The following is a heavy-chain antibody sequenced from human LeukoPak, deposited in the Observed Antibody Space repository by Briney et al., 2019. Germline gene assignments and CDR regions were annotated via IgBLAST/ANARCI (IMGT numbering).Heavy chain of an antibody. V-gene: IGHV3-33*01. CDR2: IWYDGSNK. J-gene: IGHJ3*02. Sequence: PWGSLRLSCAASGFTFSSYGMHWVRQAPGKGLEWVAVIWYDGSNKYYADSVKGRFTISRDNSKYTLYLQMNSLRAEDTAVYYCARPYYDSSGYYYWGNAFDIWGQGTMVTVSS. D-gene: IGHD3-22*01. CDR3: ARPYYDSSGYYYWGNAFDI. CDR1: GFTFSSYG.